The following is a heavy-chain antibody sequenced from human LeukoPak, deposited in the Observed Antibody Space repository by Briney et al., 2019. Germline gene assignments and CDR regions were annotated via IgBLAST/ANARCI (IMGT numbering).Heavy chain of an antibody. Sequence: QAGGSLRLSCAASGFTFSSYAMSWVRQAPGKGLEWVSAISGSGGSTYYADSVKGRFTISRGNSKNTLYLQMNGLRAEDTAVYYCAKAPPRKLWFGESWTGWGQGTLVTVSS. J-gene: IGHJ4*02. CDR2: ISGSGGST. CDR1: GFTFSSYA. D-gene: IGHD3-10*01. CDR3: AKAPPRKLWFGESWTG. V-gene: IGHV3-23*01.